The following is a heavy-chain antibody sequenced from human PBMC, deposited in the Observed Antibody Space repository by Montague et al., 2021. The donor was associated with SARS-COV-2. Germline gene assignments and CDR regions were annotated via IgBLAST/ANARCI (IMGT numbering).Heavy chain of an antibody. Sequence: SETLSLTCTVSGDSTSCPNCYWGWIRQAPGKGLDWIGTIYNSGTTYSNPSLKSRLTISIDTSKNQFSLKLTSVTAADTAVYYCARHRNYGDHSLDNWFHPWGQGTLVTVSS. CDR2: IYNSGTT. J-gene: IGHJ5*02. CDR1: GDSTSCPNCY. CDR3: ARHRNYGDHSLDNWFHP. D-gene: IGHD4-17*01. V-gene: IGHV4-39*01.